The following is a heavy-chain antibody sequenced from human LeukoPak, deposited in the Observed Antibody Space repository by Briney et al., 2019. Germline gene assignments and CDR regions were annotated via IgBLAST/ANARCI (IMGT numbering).Heavy chain of an antibody. V-gene: IGHV3-48*04. CDR1: GFTFSSYS. Sequence: PGGSLRLSCAASGFTFSSYSMNWVRQAPGKGLEWVSYISSSSGTIYYADPVKGRLTISRDNAKNSLYLQMNSLRAEDTAVYYCARAKYYGSGRPWGFDPWGQGTLVTVSS. J-gene: IGHJ5*02. D-gene: IGHD3-10*01. CDR3: ARAKYYGSGRPWGFDP. CDR2: ISSSSGTI.